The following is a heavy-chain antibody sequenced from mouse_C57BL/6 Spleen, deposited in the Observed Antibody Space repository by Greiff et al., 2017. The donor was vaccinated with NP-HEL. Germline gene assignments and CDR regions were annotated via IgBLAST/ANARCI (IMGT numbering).Heavy chain of an antibody. Sequence: ESGPGLVKPSQSLSLTCSVTGYSITSGYYWNWIRQFPGNKLEWMGYISYDGSNNYNPSLKNRISITRDTSKNQFFLKLNSVTTEDTATYYCARGGSNLYFDYWGQGTTLTVSS. CDR2: ISYDGSN. D-gene: IGHD2-5*01. J-gene: IGHJ2*01. CDR1: GYSITSGYY. V-gene: IGHV3-6*01. CDR3: ARGGSNLYFDY.